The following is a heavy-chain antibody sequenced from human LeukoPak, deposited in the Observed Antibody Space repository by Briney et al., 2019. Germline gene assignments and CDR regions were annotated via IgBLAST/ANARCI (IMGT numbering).Heavy chain of an antibody. CDR1: GFTFSTYW. D-gene: IGHD2-2*01. CDR3: ARGYQLPRRFPYYSDI. Sequence: GGSLRLSCAASGFTFSTYWMTWVRQAPGKGLEWVANINGDGSEKYSVDSVKGRFTISGDNAKNSLYLQMNSLGAEDTAIYYCARGYQLPRRFPYYSDIWGQGTLVTVSS. J-gene: IGHJ4*02. CDR2: INGDGSEK. V-gene: IGHV3-7*01.